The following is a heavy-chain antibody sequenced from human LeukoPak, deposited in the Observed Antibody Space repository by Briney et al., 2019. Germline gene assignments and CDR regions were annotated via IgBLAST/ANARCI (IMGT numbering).Heavy chain of an antibody. J-gene: IGHJ6*04. CDR1: GFTFNTYS. CDR2: ISSSSTTI. V-gene: IGHV3-48*01. Sequence: GGSLRLSCAASGFTFNTYSMNWVRQAPGKGLEWVSYISSSSTTIYYADSVKGRFTISRDNAKNSLYLQMNSLRAEDTAVYYCAELGITMIGGVWGKGTTVTISS. CDR3: AELGITMIGGV. D-gene: IGHD3-10*02.